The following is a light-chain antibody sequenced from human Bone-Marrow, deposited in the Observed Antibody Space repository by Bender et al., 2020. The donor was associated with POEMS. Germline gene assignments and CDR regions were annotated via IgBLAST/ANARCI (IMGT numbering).Light chain of an antibody. V-gene: IGLV3-21*02. J-gene: IGLJ3*02. Sequence: SYVLTQPPSLSVAPGQTAKITCWGDRIELHAVHWYRQRPGQAPVVVVYDDSDRPSGIPERFSASNAGNTATLAISRVEGGDEADYYCQVWDSSSDHRVFGGGTKLAVL. CDR3: QVWDSSSDHRV. CDR1: RIELHA. CDR2: DDS.